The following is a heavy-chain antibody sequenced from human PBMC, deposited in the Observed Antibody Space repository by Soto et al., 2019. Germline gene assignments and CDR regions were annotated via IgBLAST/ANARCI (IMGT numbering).Heavy chain of an antibody. V-gene: IGHV3-21*01. D-gene: IGHD1-1*01. CDR3: ARGSLGTGTRYGMDV. CDR2: ISSSSSYI. Sequence: EVQLVESGGGLVKHGGSLRLSCAASGFTFSSYSMNWVRQAPGKGLEWVSSISSSSSYIYYADSVKGRFTISRDNAKNSLYLQMNSLRAEDTAVYYCARGSLGTGTRYGMDVWGQGTTVTVSS. J-gene: IGHJ6*02. CDR1: GFTFSSYS.